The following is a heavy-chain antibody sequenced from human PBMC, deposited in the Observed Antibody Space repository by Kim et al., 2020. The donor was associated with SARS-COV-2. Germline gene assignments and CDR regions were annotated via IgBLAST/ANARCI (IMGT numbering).Heavy chain of an antibody. CDR2: ISYDGSNK. CDR1: GFTFSSYA. D-gene: IGHD6-19*01. CDR3: AREEGIAVAGTAAFDI. J-gene: IGHJ3*02. V-gene: IGHV3-30*04. Sequence: GGSLRLSCAASGFTFSSYAMHWVRQAPGKGLEWVAVISYDGSNKYYADSVKGRFTISRDNSKNTLYLQMNSLRAEDTAVYYCAREEGIAVAGTAAFDIWG.